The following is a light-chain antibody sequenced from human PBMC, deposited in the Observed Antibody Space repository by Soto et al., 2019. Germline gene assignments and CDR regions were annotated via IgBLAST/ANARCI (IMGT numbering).Light chain of an antibody. CDR3: QQYDNLPLG. Sequence: DIQMTQSPSSLSASVGDRVTITCQARQDISNYLNWYQQKPGKAPKLLIYDASNLETGVPSTFSGSGSGTDFTFTISSLQPEDIATYYCQQYDNLPLGFGGGTKVEIK. CDR2: DAS. J-gene: IGKJ4*01. V-gene: IGKV1-33*01. CDR1: QDISNY.